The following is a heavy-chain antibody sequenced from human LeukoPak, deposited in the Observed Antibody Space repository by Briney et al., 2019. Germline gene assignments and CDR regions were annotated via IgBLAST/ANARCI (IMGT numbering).Heavy chain of an antibody. CDR3: ASEDYYDFWSGRIDY. CDR1: GFTFSSYW. Sequence: QPGGSLRLSCAASGFTFSSYWMSWVRQAPGKGLEWVANIKQDGSEKYYVDSVKGRFTISRDNAKNSLYLQMNSLRAEDTAVYYCASEDYYDFWSGRIDYWGQGTLVTVSS. CDR2: IKQDGSEK. D-gene: IGHD3-3*01. J-gene: IGHJ4*02. V-gene: IGHV3-7*01.